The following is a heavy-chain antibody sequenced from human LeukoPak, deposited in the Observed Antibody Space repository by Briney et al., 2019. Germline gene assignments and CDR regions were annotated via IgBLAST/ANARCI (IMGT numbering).Heavy chain of an antibody. CDR2: IFGSGGSA. Sequence: PGGSLRLSYAASGFTFNSYAMYWVRQAPGKGLEWVSGIFGSGGSAHYADSVKGRFTISRDNSKNTVYLQMDSLRVEDTAVYYCGKTTTGYSSGRYPGWPVDYWGQGTLVTVSS. CDR1: GFTFNSYA. J-gene: IGHJ4*02. D-gene: IGHD6-19*01. CDR3: GKTTTGYSSGRYPGWPVDY. V-gene: IGHV3-23*01.